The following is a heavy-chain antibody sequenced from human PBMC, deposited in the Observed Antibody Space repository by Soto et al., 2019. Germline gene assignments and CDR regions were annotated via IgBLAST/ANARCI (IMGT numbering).Heavy chain of an antibody. Sequence: QVQMQESGPGLVKPSETLSLTCTVSGASISSGNHYWSWVRQPPGKGLEWIGYIYHSGITNYNPSLKSRVTTSADTSRNQCSLKVNSVTAADAAVYYCPRGGDASSWGQGTLVTVSS. D-gene: IGHD2-2*01. CDR2: IYHSGIT. J-gene: IGHJ1*01. CDR3: PRGGDASS. V-gene: IGHV4-61*01. CDR1: GASISSGNHY.